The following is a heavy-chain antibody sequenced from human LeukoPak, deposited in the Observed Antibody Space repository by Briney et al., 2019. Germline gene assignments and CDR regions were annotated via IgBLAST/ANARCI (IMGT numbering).Heavy chain of an antibody. CDR3: AKNPYFCGSTSCYNYFDS. J-gene: IGHJ4*02. D-gene: IGHD2-2*02. CDR2: MSGTGGVT. V-gene: IGHV3-23*01. CDR1: GFTFSTYG. Sequence: GGSLRLSCAASGFTFSTYGMSWVRQTPGKWLEWVSTMSGTGGVTHYADSVKGRFTISRDNSKNTLFLQMNSLRAEDTAVFYCAKNPYFCGSTSCYNYFDSWGQGTLVTVSS.